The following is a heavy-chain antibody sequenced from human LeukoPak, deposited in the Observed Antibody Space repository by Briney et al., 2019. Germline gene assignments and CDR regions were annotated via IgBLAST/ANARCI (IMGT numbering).Heavy chain of an antibody. D-gene: IGHD2-21*01. CDR2: INAGNGDT. CDR1: GYTFAKYA. CDR3: ARAPGKIPFDY. V-gene: IGHV1-3*01. J-gene: IGHJ4*02. Sequence: ASVKVSCKASGYTFAKYAIHWVRQAPGQRLEWMGWINAGNGDTRYSQKFQGGVTITRDTSASTAYMELSSLRSEDTAVYYCARAPGKIPFDYWGQGTLVTVSS.